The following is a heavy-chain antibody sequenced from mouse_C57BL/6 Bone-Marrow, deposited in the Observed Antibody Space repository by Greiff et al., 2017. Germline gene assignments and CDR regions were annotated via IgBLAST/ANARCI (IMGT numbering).Heavy chain of an antibody. D-gene: IGHD2-12*01. CDR2: ISSGGSYT. Sequence: EVKLVESGGDLVKPGGSLKLSCAASGFTFSSYGMSWVRQTPDKRLEWVATISSGGSYTYYPDNVKGRFTISRDNAKNTLYLQMSSLKSEDTAMYYWSGQGLYLYAMDYWGQGTSVTVSS. V-gene: IGHV5-6*01. CDR1: GFTFSSYG. J-gene: IGHJ4*01. CDR3: SGQGLYLYAMDY.